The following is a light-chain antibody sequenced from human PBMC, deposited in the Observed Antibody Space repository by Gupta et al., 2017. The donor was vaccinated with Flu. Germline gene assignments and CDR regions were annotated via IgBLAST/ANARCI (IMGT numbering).Light chain of an antibody. V-gene: IGKV1-5*03. CDR2: KAS. CDR1: QSISSW. Sequence: GDRVTITCRASQSISSWLAWYQQKPGKAPKLLIYKASSLESGVPSRFSGSGSGTEFTLTISSLQPDDFATYYCQQYNSYVWTFGQGTKVEIK. CDR3: QQYNSYVWT. J-gene: IGKJ1*01.